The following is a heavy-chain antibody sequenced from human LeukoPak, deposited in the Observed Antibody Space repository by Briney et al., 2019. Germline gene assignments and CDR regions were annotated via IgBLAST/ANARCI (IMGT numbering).Heavy chain of an antibody. J-gene: IGHJ4*02. CDR3: ATDRGWRTSGYYLYYLEY. CDR2: IKHDGSEK. Sequence: HPGGSLRLSCAASGFIFTNYFMSWVRQAPGKGLEWVASIKHDGSEKYYVDSVRGRFTISRDNTMNSLYLQMSSLRAEDTAVYYCATDRGWRTSGYYLYYLEYWGQGTLVTYSS. D-gene: IGHD3-3*01. V-gene: IGHV3-7*01. CDR1: GFIFTNYF.